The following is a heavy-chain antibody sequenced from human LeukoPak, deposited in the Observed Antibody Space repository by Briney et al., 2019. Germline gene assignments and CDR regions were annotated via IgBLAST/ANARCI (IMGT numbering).Heavy chain of an antibody. CDR3: ASSYSYGYRVLDY. CDR2: IKQDGSEK. V-gene: IGHV3-7*03. CDR1: GFTFSSYW. D-gene: IGHD5-18*01. Sequence: GGSLRLSCAASGFTFSSYWMSWVRQAPGKGLEWGANIKQDGSEKYYVDSVKGRFTISRDNAKNSLYLQMNSLRAEDTAVYYCASSYSYGYRVLDYWGQGTLVTVSS. J-gene: IGHJ4*02.